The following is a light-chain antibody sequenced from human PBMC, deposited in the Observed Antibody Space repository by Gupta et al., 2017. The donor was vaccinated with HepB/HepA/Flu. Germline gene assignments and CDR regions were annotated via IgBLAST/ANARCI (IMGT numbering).Light chain of an antibody. CDR2: AAS. V-gene: IGKV1-39*01. CDR3: QQSYSFPHT. CDR1: QSISSY. J-gene: IGKJ2*01. Sequence: DIQMTQSPASLSASVGDRATITCRASQSISSYLYWYQQKPGKAPKLLIYAASSLQSGVPSRFSGSGSGTDFTLTISSLQPEDFANYYCQQSYSFPHTFGQGTKVEIK.